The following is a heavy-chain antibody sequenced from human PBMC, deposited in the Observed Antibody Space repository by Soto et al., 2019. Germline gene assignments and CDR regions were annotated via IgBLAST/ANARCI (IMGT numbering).Heavy chain of an antibody. CDR1: GFTFSGYA. V-gene: IGHV3-23*01. J-gene: IGHJ4*02. CDR2: ISGSGGST. Sequence: TGGSLRLSCAASGFTFSGYAMSWVRQAPGKGLEWVSAISGSGGSTYYADSVKGRFTISRDNSKNTLYLQMNSLRAEDTAVYYCAKCPPAIFGVIPFDYWGQGTLVTVSS. CDR3: AKCPPAIFGVIPFDY. D-gene: IGHD3-3*02.